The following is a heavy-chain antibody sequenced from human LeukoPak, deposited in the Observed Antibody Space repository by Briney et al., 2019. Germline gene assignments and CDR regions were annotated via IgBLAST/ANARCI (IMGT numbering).Heavy chain of an antibody. CDR1: GFTFSTYA. Sequence: GGPLRLSCGASGFTFSTYAMTWVRQSPGKGLEWVSSISAGGGGTSNADSVKGRFTISRDNSKNTLYLQMNSLTAEDTAVYYCAKRSRTEYYFDSWGQGTLVTVSS. CDR3: AKRSRTEYYFDS. J-gene: IGHJ4*02. V-gene: IGHV3-23*01. CDR2: ISAGGGGT.